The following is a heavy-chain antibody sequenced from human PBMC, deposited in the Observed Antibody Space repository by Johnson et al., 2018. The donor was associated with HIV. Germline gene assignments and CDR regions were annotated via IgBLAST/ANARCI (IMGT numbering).Heavy chain of an antibody. V-gene: IGHV3-53*01. D-gene: IGHD2-15*01. CDR2: IYTGGRT. CDR3: ARDRKWVGARSGDAFDI. CDR1: GFNVISHY. J-gene: IGHJ3*02. Sequence: VQLVESGGGLIQRGGSLRLSCAASGFNVISHYMSWVRQAPGKGLEWVSLIYTGGRTYYADSVKGRFTISRENAKKSLYLQMNSLRAEDTAVFYCARDRKWVGARSGDAFDIWGQGTMVTVSS.